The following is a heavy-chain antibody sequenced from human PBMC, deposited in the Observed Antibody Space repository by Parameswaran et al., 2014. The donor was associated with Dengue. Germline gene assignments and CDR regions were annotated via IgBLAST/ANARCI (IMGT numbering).Heavy chain of an antibody. J-gene: IGHJ5*02. CDR2: ISVSGDRT. CDR3: AREVSGVGDWFDP. Sequence: VRQAPGKGLEWVSTISVSGDRTYYADSVKGRFTISRDNSKNTLYLQMNSLRADDTAVHYCAREVSGVGDWFDPWGQGTLVTVSS. V-gene: IGHV3-23*01. D-gene: IGHD3-16*01.